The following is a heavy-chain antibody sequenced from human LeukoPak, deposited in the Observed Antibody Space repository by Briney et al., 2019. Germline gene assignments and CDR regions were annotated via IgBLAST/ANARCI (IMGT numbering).Heavy chain of an antibody. CDR3: ARPWGNYYDSSGYYY. CDR1: GFTFSSYA. J-gene: IGHJ4*02. Sequence: GSLRLSCAASGFTFSSYAMHWVRQAPGKGLEWVAVISYDGSNKYYADSVKGRFTISRDDSKNTLYLQMNSLRAEDTAVYYCARPWGNYYDSSGYYYWGQGTLVTVSS. V-gene: IGHV3-30-3*01. CDR2: ISYDGSNK. D-gene: IGHD3-22*01.